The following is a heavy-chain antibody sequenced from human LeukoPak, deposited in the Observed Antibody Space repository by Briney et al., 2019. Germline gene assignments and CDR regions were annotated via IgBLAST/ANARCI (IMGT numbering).Heavy chain of an antibody. CDR3: AKWGDYDVLTGYYVSDY. D-gene: IGHD3-9*01. CDR2: ITGSGGNT. CDR1: GFTFSNHA. V-gene: IGHV3-23*01. J-gene: IGHJ4*02. Sequence: GASLRLSCAASGFTFSNHAMGWVRQAPGKGLEWVSAITGSGGNTYYADSVKGRFTISRDNSKNTVFLQMNSLRAEDTAVYYCAKWGDYDVLTGYYVSDYWGQGTLVTVSS.